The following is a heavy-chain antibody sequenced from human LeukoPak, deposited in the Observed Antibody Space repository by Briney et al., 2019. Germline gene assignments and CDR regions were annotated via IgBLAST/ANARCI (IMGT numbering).Heavy chain of an antibody. CDR1: GYSISSGYY. J-gene: IGHJ3*02. D-gene: IGHD1-14*01. CDR2: IYHSGST. V-gene: IGHV4-38-2*02. CDR3: ARYIHVPRIREPYFDI. Sequence: KPSETLSLTCIVSGYSISSGYYWGWIRQPPGKGLEWIGSIYHSGSTNYNPSLKGRVTISVDTSKNQFSLKLSSVTAADTAVYYCARYIHVPRIREPYFDIWGEGTLVTVSS.